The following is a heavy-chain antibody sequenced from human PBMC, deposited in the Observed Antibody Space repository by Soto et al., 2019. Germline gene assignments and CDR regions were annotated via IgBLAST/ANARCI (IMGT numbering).Heavy chain of an antibody. J-gene: IGHJ4*02. CDR1: GFTFTRYS. CDR3: ARESEDLTSNFDY. V-gene: IGHV3-21*06. CDR2: ISSTTNYI. Sequence: GGSLRLSCAASGFTFTRYSMNWVRQAPGKGLEWVSSISSTTNYIYYGDSMKVRFTISRDNAKNSLYLEMNSLRAEDTAVYYCARESEDLTSNFDYWGQGTQVTVSS.